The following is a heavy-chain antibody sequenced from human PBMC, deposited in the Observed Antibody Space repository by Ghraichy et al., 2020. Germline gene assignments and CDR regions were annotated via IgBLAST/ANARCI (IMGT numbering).Heavy chain of an antibody. CDR2: IKCSSRFI. D-gene: IGHD5-12*01. Sequence: GGSLRLSCVASGFTLSSYSMNWVRQAPGKGLEWVSYIKCSSRFISYADSVKGRFTVSRDNAQNSVYLQMKSLRDEDRAVYYCARGATMVRYYYCAGLDVGGQGTTVTVS. CDR3: ARGATMVRYYYCAGLDV. J-gene: IGHJ6*01. CDR1: GFTLSSYS. V-gene: IGHV3-48*02.